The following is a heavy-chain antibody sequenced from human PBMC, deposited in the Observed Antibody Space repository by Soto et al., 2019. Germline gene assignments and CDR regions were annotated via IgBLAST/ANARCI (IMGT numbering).Heavy chain of an antibody. V-gene: IGHV1-18*01. D-gene: IGHD2-8*01. CDR1: GYTFTRYG. CDR2: ISGYNGDT. J-gene: IGHJ6*02. CDR3: AKNGQPPYYYYGLDV. Sequence: TSVKVSCKASGYTFTRYGISWVRRAPGQGLEWMGWISGYNGDTNYAQKFQDRVSMTIDTSTGTAYMELRSLTSDDTAIYYCAKNGQPPYYYYGLDVWGQGTKVTVS.